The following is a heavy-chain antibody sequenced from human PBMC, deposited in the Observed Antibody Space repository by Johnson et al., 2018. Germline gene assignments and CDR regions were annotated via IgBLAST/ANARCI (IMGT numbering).Heavy chain of an antibody. D-gene: IGHD6-13*01. CDR2: ISNDGSKK. CDR1: GITFRSYV. Sequence: QVQLVQSGGGVVQPGRSLRLSCVASGITFRSYVMHWVRQAAGKGLEWVAVISNDGSKKEYADSVKGRFTIFRDNPKNTLNLQMNSLRVEDTAVYYVARVGIAAAGIAYYYMDVWGKGTTVTVSS. J-gene: IGHJ6*03. CDR3: ARVGIAAAGIAYYYMDV. V-gene: IGHV3-30-3*01.